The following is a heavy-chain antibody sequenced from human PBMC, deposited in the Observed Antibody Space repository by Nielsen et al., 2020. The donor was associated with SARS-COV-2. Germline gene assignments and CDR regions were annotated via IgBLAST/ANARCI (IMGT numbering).Heavy chain of an antibody. J-gene: IGHJ4*02. V-gene: IGHV4-59*01. CDR3: ARDGYSGYDGTFDY. Sequence: WIRQPPGKGLEWIGYIYYSGSANYNPSLKSRVTISVDTSKNQFSLKLSSVTAEDTAVYYCARDGYSGYDGTFDYWGQGTLVTVSS. CDR2: IYYSGSA. D-gene: IGHD5-12*01.